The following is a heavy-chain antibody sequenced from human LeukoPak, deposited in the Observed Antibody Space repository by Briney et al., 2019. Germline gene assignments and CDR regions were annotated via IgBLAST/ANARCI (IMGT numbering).Heavy chain of an antibody. CDR1: GFTFSNYY. CDR2: IKPDGSDK. J-gene: IGHJ4*02. D-gene: IGHD1-26*01. CDR3: ARDREVGATIHDY. Sequence: PGGSLRLSCAASGFTFSNYYMSWVRQAPGKGLEWVAHIKPDGSDKFYVDSVKGRFTISRDNAENSLYLQMNSLRAEDTAVYFCARDREVGATIHDYWGQGTLVTVSS. V-gene: IGHV3-7*01.